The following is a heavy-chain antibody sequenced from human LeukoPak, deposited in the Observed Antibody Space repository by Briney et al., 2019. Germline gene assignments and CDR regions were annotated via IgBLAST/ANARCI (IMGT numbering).Heavy chain of an antibody. Sequence: PSETLSLTCTVSGGSISSYYWSWIRQPAGKGLERIGRIYTSGSTNYNPSLKSRVTISVDTSKKQFSLKLTSVTVADTAVYYCARETSQKGAHYMDVWGKGTTVTISS. CDR3: ARETSQKGAHYMDV. CDR1: GGSISSYY. V-gene: IGHV4-4*07. J-gene: IGHJ6*03. CDR2: IYTSGST. D-gene: IGHD3-16*01.